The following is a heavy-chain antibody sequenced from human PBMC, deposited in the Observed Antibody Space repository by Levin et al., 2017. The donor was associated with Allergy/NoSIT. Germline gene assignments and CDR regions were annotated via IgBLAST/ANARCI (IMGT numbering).Heavy chain of an antibody. V-gene: IGHV1-69*13. D-gene: IGHD3-22*01. Sequence: PRASVKVSCKASGGTFSSYAISWVRQAPGQGLEWMGGIIPIFGTANYAQKFQGRVTITADESTSTAYMELSSLRSEDTAVYYCARAGYDSSGYRLSEQERAFDIWGQGTMVTVSS. CDR1: GGTFSSYA. CDR3: ARAGYDSSGYRLSEQERAFDI. CDR2: IIPIFGTA. J-gene: IGHJ3*02.